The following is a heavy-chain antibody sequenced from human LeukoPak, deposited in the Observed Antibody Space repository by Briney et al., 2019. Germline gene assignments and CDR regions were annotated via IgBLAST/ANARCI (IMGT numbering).Heavy chain of an antibody. CDR3: ARVPLDDSGAYLDLDY. J-gene: IGHJ4*02. V-gene: IGHV4-38-2*02. D-gene: IGHD3-22*01. CDR2: IYHSGNT. Sequence: SETLSLICTVPGDSITRGYYWGWIRQSPGKGLEWIGSIYHSGNTYYNPSLKSRVSISVDTSKNQFSLNLRSVTAADTAVYYCARVPLDDSGAYLDLDYWGQGTLVTVSS. CDR1: GDSITRGYY.